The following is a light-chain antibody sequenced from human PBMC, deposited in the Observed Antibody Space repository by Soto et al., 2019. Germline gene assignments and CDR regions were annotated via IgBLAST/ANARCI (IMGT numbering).Light chain of an antibody. Sequence: EIVLTQSPATLSLSPGERATLSCRASQSVNMYLAWYQQKPGQAPRLLIFGASSRATGIPARFSGSGSVTEFNLTISSLQYEDFAVYFCRQYDDWLRLTFGGGTKVDIK. CDR1: QSVNMY. V-gene: IGKV3D-15*01. CDR3: RQYDDWLRLT. J-gene: IGKJ4*01. CDR2: GAS.